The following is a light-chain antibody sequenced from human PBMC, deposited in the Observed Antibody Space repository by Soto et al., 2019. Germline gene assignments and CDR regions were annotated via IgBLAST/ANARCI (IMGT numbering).Light chain of an antibody. CDR1: QSVSSSY. J-gene: IGKJ2*01. CDR3: QQYGSCPPYT. V-gene: IGKV3-20*01. Sequence: EIVLTQSPGTLSLSPGERATLSCRASQSVSSSYLAWYQQKPGQAPRLLIYGASSRATGIPDRFSGSGSGTDFTLTISRLEPEDFAVCYCQQYGSCPPYTFGRGTKLEIK. CDR2: GAS.